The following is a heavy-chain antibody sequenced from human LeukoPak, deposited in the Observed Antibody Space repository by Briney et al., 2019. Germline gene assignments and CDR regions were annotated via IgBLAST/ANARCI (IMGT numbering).Heavy chain of an antibody. CDR2: INSDGSST. D-gene: IGHD3-10*01. J-gene: IGHJ4*02. V-gene: IGHV3-74*01. CDR3: ARDYYGSLDY. Sequence: GGSLRLSCEASGFTFSTYWMHWVRQAPGKGLVWVSLINSDGSSTTYADSVKGRFTISRDNAKSTLYLQMNSLRAEDTAVYYCARDYYGSLDYWGQGTLVTVSS. CDR1: GFTFSTYW.